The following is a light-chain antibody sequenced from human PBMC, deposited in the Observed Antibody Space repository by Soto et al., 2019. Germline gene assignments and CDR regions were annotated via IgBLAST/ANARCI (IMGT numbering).Light chain of an antibody. CDR3: QQYNSYSWT. CDR1: QSISRW. V-gene: IGKV1-5*01. CDR2: DSS. J-gene: IGKJ1*01. Sequence: DIQMTQSPSTLSASVGDRVTITCRASQSISRWVAWYQQKPGKAPKLLIYDSSSLESGIPSRFRGSGSGTEFTLTIGSLQPDDFATYYCQQYNSYSWTFGQGSRVEIK.